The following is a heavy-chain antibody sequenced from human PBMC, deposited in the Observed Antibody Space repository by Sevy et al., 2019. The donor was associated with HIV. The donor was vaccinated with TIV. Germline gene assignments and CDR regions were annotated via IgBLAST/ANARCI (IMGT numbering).Heavy chain of an antibody. J-gene: IGHJ4*02. Sequence: KQSQTLSLTCTVSGGSISSGSYYWSWIRQPAGKGLEWIGRIYTSGSTNYNPSLKSRVTMSVDTSKNQFSLKLSSVTAADTAVYYCARAAYVWGSLEGGNYFDYWGQGTLVTVSS. V-gene: IGHV4-61*02. CDR3: ARAAYVWGSLEGGNYFDY. CDR1: GGSISSGSYY. D-gene: IGHD3-16*01. CDR2: IYTSGST.